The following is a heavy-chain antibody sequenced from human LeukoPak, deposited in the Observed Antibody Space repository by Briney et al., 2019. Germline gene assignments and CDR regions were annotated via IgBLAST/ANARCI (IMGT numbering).Heavy chain of an antibody. CDR2: VNTDGRST. CDR3: ARERRIMGATIDY. V-gene: IGHV3-74*01. CDR1: GFTFSSYW. Sequence: GGSLRLSCAASGFTFSSYWMHWVRQAPGKGLVWVSRVNTDGRSTSYADSVKGRFTISRDNAKNTLYLQMDSLRAEDTAVYYCARERRIMGATIDYWGQGALVTVSS. D-gene: IGHD1-26*01. J-gene: IGHJ4*02.